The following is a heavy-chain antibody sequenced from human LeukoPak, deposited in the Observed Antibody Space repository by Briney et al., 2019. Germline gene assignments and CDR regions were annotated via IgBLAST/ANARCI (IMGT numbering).Heavy chain of an antibody. CDR3: AKPSAGYDFSSGYYPN. Sequence: GGSLRLSCAASGFTFSSYAMSWVRQAPGKGLEWVSAISGSGGSTYYADSVKGRFTISRDNSKNTLYLQMNSLRAEDTAVYYCAKPSAGYDFSSGYYPNWGQGTLVTVSS. CDR1: GFTFSSYA. D-gene: IGHD3-3*01. J-gene: IGHJ4*02. CDR2: ISGSGGST. V-gene: IGHV3-23*01.